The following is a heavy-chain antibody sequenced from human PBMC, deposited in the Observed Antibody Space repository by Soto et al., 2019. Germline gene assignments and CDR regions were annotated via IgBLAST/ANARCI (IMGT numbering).Heavy chain of an antibody. CDR1: GGSISSSSYY. Sequence: QLQLQESGPGLVKPSETLSLTCTVSGGSISSSSYYWGWIRQPPGKGLEWIGSIYYSGSTYYNPSLKSRLTISVDSSKNQFSRKLGSVTAADTAVYYCARLFGAFMVRGVMTWFDPWGQGSLVTVSS. CDR2: IYYSGST. CDR3: ARLFGAFMVRGVMTWFDP. J-gene: IGHJ5*02. D-gene: IGHD3-10*01. V-gene: IGHV4-39*01.